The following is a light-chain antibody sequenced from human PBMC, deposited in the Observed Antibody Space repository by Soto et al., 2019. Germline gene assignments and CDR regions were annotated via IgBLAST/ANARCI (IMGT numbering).Light chain of an antibody. CDR2: GTS. Sequence: DIQLTQSPSSLSASIGDRVTITCRASQSINKFLNWYQQRPGKAPKLLIYGTSSLRSGVPSRFSGGGSGTEFTLTIRGLQPEDFAGYYCQQSYSMPYTFGQGTKLEIK. J-gene: IGKJ2*01. V-gene: IGKV1-39*01. CDR1: QSINKF. CDR3: QQSYSMPYT.